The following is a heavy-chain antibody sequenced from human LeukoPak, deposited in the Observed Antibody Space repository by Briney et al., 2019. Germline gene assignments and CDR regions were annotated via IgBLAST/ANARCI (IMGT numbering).Heavy chain of an antibody. V-gene: IGHV1-24*01. D-gene: IGHD3-22*01. CDR2: FDPEDGET. Sequence: ASVKVSCKVSGYTFTELSMHWVRQAPGKGLEWMGGFDPEDGETIYAQKFQGRVTMTEDTSTDTAYMELSSRRSEETAVYYCARDRVDYYDSSGYRLNWFDPWGQGTLVTVSS. CDR1: GYTFTELS. CDR3: ARDRVDYYDSSGYRLNWFDP. J-gene: IGHJ5*02.